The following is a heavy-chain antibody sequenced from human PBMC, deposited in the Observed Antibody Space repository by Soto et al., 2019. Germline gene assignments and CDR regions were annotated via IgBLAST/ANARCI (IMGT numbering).Heavy chain of an antibody. J-gene: IGHJ4*02. CDR3: AREKGYISGPKNFDY. CDR2: IYDSGSS. V-gene: IGHV4-30-4*01. D-gene: IGHD5-12*01. Sequence: PSETLSLTCTVSGASISSGDYFWSWIRQSPGKGLQWIGYIYDSGSSYYNPSLKSRVTMSVDTSKNQFSLKLSSVTAADTAVYYCAREKGYISGPKNFDYWGQGTLVTV. CDR1: GASISSGDYF.